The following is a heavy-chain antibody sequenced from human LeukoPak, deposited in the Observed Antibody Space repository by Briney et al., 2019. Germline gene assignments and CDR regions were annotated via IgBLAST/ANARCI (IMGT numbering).Heavy chain of an antibody. CDR2: INPNSGGT. V-gene: IGHV1-2*06. J-gene: IGHJ5*02. CDR3: ARDGSSSPSRWFDP. CDR1: GYTFTGYY. D-gene: IGHD6-6*01. Sequence: ASVKVSCKASGYTFTGYYMHWVRQAPGQGLEWMGRINPNSGGTNYAQKFQGRVTMTRDTSISTACMELSRLRSDDTAVYYCARDGSSSPSRWFDPWGQGTLVTVSS.